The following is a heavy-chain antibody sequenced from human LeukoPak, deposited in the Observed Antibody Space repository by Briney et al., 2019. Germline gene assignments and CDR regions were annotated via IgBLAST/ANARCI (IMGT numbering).Heavy chain of an antibody. CDR1: GFTFSSYA. J-gene: IGHJ5*02. CDR2: ISGSGGST. V-gene: IGHV3-23*01. D-gene: IGHD3-16*01. CDR3: ARDGYAVRGESFDP. Sequence: GGSLRLSCAASGFTFSSYAMSWVRQAPGKGLEWVSAISGSGGSTYYADSVKGRFTISRDNAKNSLYLQMNSLRAEDTAVYYCARDGYAVRGESFDPWGQGTLVTVSS.